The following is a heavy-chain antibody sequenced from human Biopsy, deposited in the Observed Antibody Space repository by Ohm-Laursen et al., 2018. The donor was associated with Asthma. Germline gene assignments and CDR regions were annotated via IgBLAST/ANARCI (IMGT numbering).Heavy chain of an antibody. Sequence: SLRLSCSASGFTFSSYGMHWVRQAPGKGLEWVALISNDGSSKYYADSVNGRFTISRDISKNTLYLQMNSLRAEDTAVYYCARSDCGSGGYCYIPFYFWGQGTLVTVSS. CDR2: ISNDGSSK. J-gene: IGHJ4*02. D-gene: IGHD2-21*02. V-gene: IGHV3-30*03. CDR1: GFTFSSYG. CDR3: ARSDCGSGGYCYIPFYF.